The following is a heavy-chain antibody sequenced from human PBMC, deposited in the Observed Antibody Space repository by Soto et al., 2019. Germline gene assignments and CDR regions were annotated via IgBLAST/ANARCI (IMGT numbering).Heavy chain of an antibody. CDR3: TRGYYDYIWGSPDYYYYYYMDV. D-gene: IGHD3-16*01. CDR2: IRSKANSYAT. CDR1: GFTFSGSA. J-gene: IGHJ6*03. Sequence: GGSLRLSCAASGFTFSGSAMHWVRQASGKGLEWVGRIRSKANSYATAYAASVKGRFTISRDDSKNTAYLQMNSLKTEDTAVYYCTRGYYDYIWGSPDYYYYYYMDVWGKGTTVTVSS. V-gene: IGHV3-73*01.